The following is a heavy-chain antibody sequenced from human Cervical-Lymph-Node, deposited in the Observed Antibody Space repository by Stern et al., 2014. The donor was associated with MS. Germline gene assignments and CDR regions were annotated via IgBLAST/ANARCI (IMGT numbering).Heavy chain of an antibody. CDR3: AHTTVTFDEAYGLDV. CDR1: GFSLSTGGVG. V-gene: IGHV2-5*02. D-gene: IGHD4-17*01. J-gene: IGHJ6*02. CDR2: IYWAEDD. Sequence: ESGPTLVKPPQPLTLTCTFSGFSLSTGGVGVGWIRQPPGTSLDGLEGIYWAEDDRYSPSLKSSLPITKDPAKNQVVLTMANVDPVDTATYFCAHTTVTFDEAYGLDVWGQGTTVTVSS.